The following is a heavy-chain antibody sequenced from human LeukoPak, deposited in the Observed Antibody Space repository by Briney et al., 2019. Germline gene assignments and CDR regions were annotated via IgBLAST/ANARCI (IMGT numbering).Heavy chain of an antibody. J-gene: IGHJ4*02. V-gene: IGHV3-23*01. CDR3: AKDPWESHEYYFDY. Sequence: GGSLRLSXAASGFTFSSYAMSWVGQAPGKGLEWVSAISGSGGSTYYADSVKGRFTISRDNSKNTLYLQMNSLRAEDTAVYYCAKDPWESHEYYFDYWGQGTLVTVSS. CDR2: ISGSGGST. CDR1: GFTFSSYA. D-gene: IGHD1-26*01.